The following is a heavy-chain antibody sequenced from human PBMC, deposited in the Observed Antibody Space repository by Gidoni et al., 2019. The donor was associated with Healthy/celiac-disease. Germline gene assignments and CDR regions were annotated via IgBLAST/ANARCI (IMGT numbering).Heavy chain of an antibody. CDR2: ISSSGSTI. Sequence: EVQLVESGGGLVPPGGSLILSSAASGFTFSSYAMNWGRQAPGKGLEWVSYISSSGSTIYYADSVKGRFTISRDNAKNSLYLQMNSLRAEDTAVYYCASDYGSGSYYNGNYYYYGMDVWGQGTTVTVSS. V-gene: IGHV3-48*03. CDR3: ASDYGSGSYYNGNYYYYGMDV. CDR1: GFTFSSYA. J-gene: IGHJ6*02. D-gene: IGHD3-10*01.